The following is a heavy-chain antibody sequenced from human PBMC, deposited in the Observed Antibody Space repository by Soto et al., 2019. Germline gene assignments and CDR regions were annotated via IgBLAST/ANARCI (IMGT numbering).Heavy chain of an antibody. V-gene: IGHV3-30-3*01. D-gene: IGHD7-27*01. CDR1: GFTFSSYA. CDR3: ARETCAQTGYCFDY. Sequence: QVQLVESGGGVVQPGRSLRLSCAASGFTFSSYAMHWVRQAPGKGLEWVAIISYDGSNKYYADSVKGRFTISRDNSKNTVYMQMSSLRAEDTAVYYCARETCAQTGYCFDYWGQGTLVTVSS. J-gene: IGHJ4*02. CDR2: ISYDGSNK.